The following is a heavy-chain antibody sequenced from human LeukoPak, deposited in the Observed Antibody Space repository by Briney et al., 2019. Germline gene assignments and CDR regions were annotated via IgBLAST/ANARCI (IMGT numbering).Heavy chain of an antibody. CDR3: ARRSSDIVVVPDIPSYYYYYGMDV. Sequence: GGSLRLSCAASGFTFSSYWMSWVRQAPGKGLEWVANIKQDGSEKYYVDSVKGRFTISRDNAKNSLYLQMNSLRAEDTAVYYRARRSSDIVVVPDIPSYYYYYGMDVWGQGTTVTVSS. CDR2: IKQDGSEK. D-gene: IGHD2-2*01. CDR1: GFTFSSYW. V-gene: IGHV3-7*03. J-gene: IGHJ6*02.